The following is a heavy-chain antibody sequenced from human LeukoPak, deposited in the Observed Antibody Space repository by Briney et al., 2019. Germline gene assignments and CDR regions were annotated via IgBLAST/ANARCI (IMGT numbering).Heavy chain of an antibody. CDR1: GFTFSSYA. V-gene: IGHV3-53*01. D-gene: IGHD1-26*01. J-gene: IGHJ3*02. Sequence: PGGSLRLSCAASGFTFSSYAMSWVRQAPGKGLEWVSVIYSGGSTYYADSVKGRFTISRDNSKNTLYLQMNSLRAEDTAVYYCARDLPADMSGSYYAHAFDIWGQGTMVTVSS. CDR2: IYSGGST. CDR3: ARDLPADMSGSYYAHAFDI.